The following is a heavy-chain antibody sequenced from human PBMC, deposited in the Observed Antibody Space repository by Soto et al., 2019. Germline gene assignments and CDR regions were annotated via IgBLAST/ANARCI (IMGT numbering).Heavy chain of an antibody. J-gene: IGHJ4*02. CDR3: ARDFAYFDS. CDR1: GGSFKSGSHS. D-gene: IGHD3-3*01. Sequence: SETLFLTCTVSGGSFKSGSHSWSWIRQPPGKGLEWIGYVYHTGRTSYNPSLKSRVSISMDXSKNQFSLNLDSVTAADTAVYFCARDFAYFDSWGQGTMVTVSS. V-gene: IGHV4-61*01. CDR2: VYHTGRT.